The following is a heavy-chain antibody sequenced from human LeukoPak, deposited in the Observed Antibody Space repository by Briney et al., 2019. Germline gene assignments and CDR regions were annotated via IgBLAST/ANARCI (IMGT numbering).Heavy chain of an antibody. Sequence: GASVKVSCKASGYTFSNYGLSWVRQAPGQGLEWMGWINGYNGITNYAQKFQGRVTMTTDTSTSTAYMELRSLRSEDTAVYYCASGPPPNSGWSTRKYYYYYMDVWGKGTTVTVSS. CDR1: GYTFSNYG. D-gene: IGHD6-19*01. J-gene: IGHJ6*03. V-gene: IGHV1-18*01. CDR2: INGYNGIT. CDR3: ASGPPPNSGWSTRKYYYYYMDV.